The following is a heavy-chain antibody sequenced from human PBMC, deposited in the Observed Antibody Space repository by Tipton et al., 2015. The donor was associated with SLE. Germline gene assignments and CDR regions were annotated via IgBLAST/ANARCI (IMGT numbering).Heavy chain of an antibody. CDR2: IYYTMSA. J-gene: IGHJ3*02. V-gene: IGHV4-31*03. CDR3: ATSDYGDYRESTFNI. CDR1: GGSISSADYY. D-gene: IGHD4-17*01. Sequence: TLSLTCTVSGGSISSADYYWSWIRQHPGKGLEWIGYIYYTMSAYYNPSLKSRVIISLDTSKNHFSLKLSSVTAADTAVYYCATSDYGDYRESTFNIWGQGTLVTVSS.